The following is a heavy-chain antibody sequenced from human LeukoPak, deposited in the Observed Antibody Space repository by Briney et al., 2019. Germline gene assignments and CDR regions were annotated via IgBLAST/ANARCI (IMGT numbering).Heavy chain of an antibody. CDR1: GGSISSYY. Sequence: PSETLSLTCTVSGGSISSYYWSWIRQPPGKGLEWIGYIYYSGSTNYNPSLKSRVTISVDTSKNQFSLKLSSVTAADTAVYYCARDGIAVAGTVGYWGQGTLVTVSS. D-gene: IGHD6-19*01. CDR2: IYYSGST. CDR3: ARDGIAVAGTVGY. V-gene: IGHV4-59*01. J-gene: IGHJ4*02.